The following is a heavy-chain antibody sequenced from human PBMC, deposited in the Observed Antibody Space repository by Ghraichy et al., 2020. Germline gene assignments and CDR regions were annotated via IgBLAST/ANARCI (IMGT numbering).Heavy chain of an antibody. Sequence: SETPSPTCAVYGGSFSGYYWSWIRQPPGKGLEWIGEINHSGSTNYNPSLKSRVTISVDTSKNQFSLKLSSVTAADTAVYYCATNYCTNGVCYPPVDYWGQGTLVTVSS. CDR3: ATNYCTNGVCYPPVDY. D-gene: IGHD2-8*01. J-gene: IGHJ4*02. V-gene: IGHV4-34*01. CDR2: INHSGST. CDR1: GGSFSGYY.